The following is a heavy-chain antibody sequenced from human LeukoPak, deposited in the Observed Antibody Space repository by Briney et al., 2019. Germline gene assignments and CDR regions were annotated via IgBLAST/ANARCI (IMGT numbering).Heavy chain of an antibody. CDR3: ARVGVAGTSFFTFDY. D-gene: IGHD6-19*01. V-gene: IGHV1-46*01. CDR1: GYTLTSYY. CDR2: ISPSGGST. J-gene: IGHJ4*02. Sequence: ASVKVSCKASGYTLTSYYMHWVRQAPGQGLEWMGIISPSGGSTSYAQKFQGRVTMTRDTSTSTVYMELSSLRSEDTAVYYCARVGVAGTSFFTFDYWGQGTLVTVSS.